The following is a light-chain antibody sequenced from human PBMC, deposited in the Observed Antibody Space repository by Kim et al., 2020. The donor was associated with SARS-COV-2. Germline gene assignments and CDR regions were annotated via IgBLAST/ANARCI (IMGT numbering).Light chain of an antibody. J-gene: IGKJ2*01. Sequence: SPGERVTLSCRASQSVSSSYLAWYQQKPGQAPRLLIYGASSRATGIPDRSSGSGSGTDFTLTISRLEPEDFAVYYCQQYGSSPPNTFGQGTKLEI. CDR1: QSVSSSY. V-gene: IGKV3-20*01. CDR3: QQYGSSPPNT. CDR2: GAS.